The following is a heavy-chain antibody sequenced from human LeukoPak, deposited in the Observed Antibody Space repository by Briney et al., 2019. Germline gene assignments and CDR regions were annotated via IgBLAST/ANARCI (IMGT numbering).Heavy chain of an antibody. Sequence: SQTLSLTCTVSGGSISSSSYYWGWIRQPPGKGLEWIGSIYYSGSTYYNPSLKSRVTISVDTSKNQFSLKLSSVTAADTAVYYCATLIIRPLGPPKYYMDVWGKGTTVTVSS. J-gene: IGHJ6*03. D-gene: IGHD3-10*01. CDR2: IYYSGST. CDR3: ATLIIRPLGPPKYYMDV. V-gene: IGHV4-39*01. CDR1: GGSISSSSYY.